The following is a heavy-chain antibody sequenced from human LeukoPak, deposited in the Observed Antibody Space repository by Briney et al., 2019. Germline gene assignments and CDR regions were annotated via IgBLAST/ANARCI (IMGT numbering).Heavy chain of an antibody. CDR2: INPNSGGT. CDR1: GYTFTGYY. Sequence: ASVKVSCKASGYTFTGYYMHWVRQAPGQGLEWMGWINPNSGGTNYAQKFQGRVTMTRDTSTSTVYMELSSLRSEDTAVYYCARAVAYCSGGSCFTFDYWGQGTLVTVSS. J-gene: IGHJ4*02. D-gene: IGHD2-15*01. CDR3: ARAVAYCSGGSCFTFDY. V-gene: IGHV1-2*02.